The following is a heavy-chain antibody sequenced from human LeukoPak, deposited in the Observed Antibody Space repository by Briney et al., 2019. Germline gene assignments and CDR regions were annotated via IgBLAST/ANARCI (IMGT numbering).Heavy chain of an antibody. V-gene: IGHV1-8*01. CDR1: GYTFTSYD. Sequence: ASVKVSCKASGYTFTSYDINWVRQATGQGLEWMGWMNPNSGNTGYAQKFQGRVTMTRNTPISTAYMELSSLRSEDTAVYYCARARFIGRRFIAVAGTKKYYFDYWGQGTLVTVSS. CDR2: MNPNSGNT. J-gene: IGHJ4*02. D-gene: IGHD6-19*01. CDR3: ARARFIGRRFIAVAGTKKYYFDY.